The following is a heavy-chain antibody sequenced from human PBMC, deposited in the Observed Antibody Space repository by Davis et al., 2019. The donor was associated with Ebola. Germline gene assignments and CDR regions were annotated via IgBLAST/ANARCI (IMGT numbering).Heavy chain of an antibody. CDR2: IYHTGSG. CDR1: SGSISSGGYS. Sequence: PSETLSLTCVVSSGSISSGGYSWTWIRQAPGKGLEWIGYIYHTGSGFYNRALKSRATISVDGSKNQFSLKLTSVTAADTAVYYCGREARPLGIYYWGQGTLVTVSS. D-gene: IGHD3-3*02. J-gene: IGHJ4*02. CDR3: GREARPLGIYY. V-gene: IGHV4-30-2*01.